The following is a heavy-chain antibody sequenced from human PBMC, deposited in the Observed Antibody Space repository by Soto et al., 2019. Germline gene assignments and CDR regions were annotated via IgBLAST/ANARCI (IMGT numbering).Heavy chain of an antibody. V-gene: IGHV3-33*01. CDR1: GMKFSSYG. Sequence: QVQLVESGGGVVQSGTSLRLSCAASGMKFSSYGMHWVRQAPGKGLEWVAVIWFEGFKKYYVDSVKGRFTISRDNSNNTMYLQMTSLRAEDTGVYYCARALLYGTGSRNFHYYGMDVWGQGTTVTVSS. J-gene: IGHJ6*02. CDR2: IWFEGFKK. CDR3: ARALLYGTGSRNFHYYGMDV. D-gene: IGHD3-10*01.